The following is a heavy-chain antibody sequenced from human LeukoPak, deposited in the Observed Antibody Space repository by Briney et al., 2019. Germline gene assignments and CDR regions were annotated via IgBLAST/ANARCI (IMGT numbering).Heavy chain of an antibody. Sequence: GASVKVSCKASGYTFTRYYMQWVRQAPGQGLEWIGIINPSGGSTSYAQKFQGRVTMTRDTSTSTVYMELSSLRSEDTAVYYCARAYYYDSSGYYPGGDYWGQGTLVTVSS. CDR2: INPSGGST. D-gene: IGHD3-22*01. CDR1: GYTFTRYY. J-gene: IGHJ4*02. V-gene: IGHV1-46*01. CDR3: ARAYYYDSSGYYPGGDY.